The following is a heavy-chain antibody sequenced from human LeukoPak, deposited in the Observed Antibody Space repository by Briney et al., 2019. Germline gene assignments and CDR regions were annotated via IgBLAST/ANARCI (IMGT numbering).Heavy chain of an antibody. V-gene: IGHV3-30-3*01. Sequence: GGSLRLSCAASGFTFSSYAMHWVRQAPGKGLEWVAVISYDGSNKYYADSVKGRFTISRDNSKSTLYLLMNSLRAEDTAVYYCAKEGKNGYTPGCYFDYWGLGPRVTVSS. J-gene: IGHJ4*02. D-gene: IGHD5-24*01. CDR3: AKEGKNGYTPGCYFDY. CDR1: GFTFSSYA. CDR2: ISYDGSNK.